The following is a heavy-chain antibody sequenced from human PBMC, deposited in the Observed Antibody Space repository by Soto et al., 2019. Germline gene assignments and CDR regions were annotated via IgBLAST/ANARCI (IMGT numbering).Heavy chain of an antibody. Sequence: QLQLQESGPGLVKPSETLSLTCNVSGGSISSSRYYWGWIRQSPGKGLEWIGSIYYSGSTLYNPSHKTPCTISVDTSKTHLLLSLRSVTAADTAVYCCASGSEYDYTTAQTFDPWGQGTLVSVSS. CDR3: ASGSEYDYTTAQTFDP. CDR2: IYYSGST. J-gene: IGHJ5*02. CDR1: GGSISSSRYY. D-gene: IGHD3-10*01. V-gene: IGHV4-39*02.